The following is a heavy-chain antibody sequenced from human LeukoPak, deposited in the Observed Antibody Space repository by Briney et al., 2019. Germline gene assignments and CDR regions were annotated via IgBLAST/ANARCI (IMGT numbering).Heavy chain of an antibody. CDR3: AKDSDDSSPDY. J-gene: IGHJ4*02. Sequence: GGSLRLSCAASGFTFSSYGMHWVRQAPGKGLEWVAVISYDGSNKYCADSVKGRFTISRDNSKNTLYLQMSSLRAEDTAVYYCAKDSDDSSPDYWGQGTLVTVSS. CDR2: ISYDGSNK. V-gene: IGHV3-30*18. CDR1: GFTFSSYG. D-gene: IGHD3-22*01.